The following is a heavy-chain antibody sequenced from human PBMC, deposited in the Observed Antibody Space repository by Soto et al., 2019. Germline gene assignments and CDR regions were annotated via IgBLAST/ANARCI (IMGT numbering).Heavy chain of an antibody. D-gene: IGHD1-1*01. CDR2: IYYSGST. J-gene: IGHJ5*02. Sequence: SETLSLTCTVSGGSISSSSCYWGWIRQPPGKGLEWIGSIYYSGSTYYNPSLKSRVTISVDTSKNQFSLKLSSVTAADTAVYYCATRTWGLQLERLGNWFDPWGQGTLVTVSS. V-gene: IGHV4-39*01. CDR1: GGSISSSSCY. CDR3: ATRTWGLQLERLGNWFDP.